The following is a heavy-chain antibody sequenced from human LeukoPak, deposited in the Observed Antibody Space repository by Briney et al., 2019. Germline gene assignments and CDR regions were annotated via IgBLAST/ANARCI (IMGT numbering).Heavy chain of an antibody. J-gene: IGHJ6*02. CDR1: GYTFTNYY. V-gene: IGHV1-46*01. CDR3: ARRGDYGDSLSYYTMDV. CDR2: IXPSGGGT. Sequence: ASVKVSCKASGYTFTNYYIHWVRQAPGQGLEWMGIIXPSGGGTSYAQKFQGRVTMTRDTSTSTVYMELSSLRSEDTAVYYCARRGDYGDSLSYYTMDVWGQGTTVTVSS. D-gene: IGHD4-17*01.